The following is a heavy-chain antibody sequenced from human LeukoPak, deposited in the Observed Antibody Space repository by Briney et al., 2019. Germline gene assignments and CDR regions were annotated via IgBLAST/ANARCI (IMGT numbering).Heavy chain of an antibody. V-gene: IGHV1-2*02. CDR3: AMEDDYRVY. CDR1: GYTVTGYY. J-gene: IGHJ4*02. Sequence: ASVKVSCKASGYTVTGYYMHWVRQAPGQELEWMGWINPNSCGTNYAQKFQGRVTMTRDTSISTAYMELRRLRSDDTAVYSCAMEDDYRVYWGQGTLVTVSS. CDR2: INPNSCGT. D-gene: IGHD2-15*01.